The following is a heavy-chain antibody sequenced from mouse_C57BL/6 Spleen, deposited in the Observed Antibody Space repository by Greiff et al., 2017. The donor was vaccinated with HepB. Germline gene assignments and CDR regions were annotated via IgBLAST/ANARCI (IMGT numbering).Heavy chain of an antibody. D-gene: IGHD1-1*01. CDR1: GYTFTSYW. J-gene: IGHJ3*01. V-gene: IGHV1-64*01. CDR3: ATITTVVAPAY. CDR2: IHPNSGST. Sequence: QVQLQQPGAELVKPGASVKLSCKASGYTFTSYWMHWVKQRPGQGLEWIGMIHPNSGSTNYNEKFKSKATLTVDKSSSTAYMQLSSLTSEDSAVYYCATITTVVAPAYWGQGTLVTVSA.